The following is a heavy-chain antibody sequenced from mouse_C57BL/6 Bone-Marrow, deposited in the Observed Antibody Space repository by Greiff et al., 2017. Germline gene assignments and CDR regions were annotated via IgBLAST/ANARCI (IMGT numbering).Heavy chain of an antibody. J-gene: IGHJ1*03. CDR1: GFTFSSYA. CDR3: ARENYCSSPYWYFDV. Sequence: EVQLVESGGGLVKPGGSLKLSCAASGFTFSSYAMSWVRQTPEKRLEWVATISDGGSYTYYPDNVKGRFTISRDNAKNNLYLQMSHLKSEDTAMYYYARENYCSSPYWYFDVWGTGTTVTVSS. D-gene: IGHD1-1*01. V-gene: IGHV5-4*01. CDR2: ISDGGSYT.